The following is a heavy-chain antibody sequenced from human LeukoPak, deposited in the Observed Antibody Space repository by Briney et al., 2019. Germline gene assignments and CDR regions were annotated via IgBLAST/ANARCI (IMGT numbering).Heavy chain of an antibody. Sequence: GSLRLSCAASGFTVSSNYMSWVRQAPGKGLEWVSVIYSGGSTYYADSVKGRFTISRDNSKNTLYLQMNSLRAEDTAVYYCARGRWLQPAPFDYWGQGTLVTVSS. CDR2: IYSGGST. D-gene: IGHD5-24*01. J-gene: IGHJ4*02. CDR1: GFTVSSNY. V-gene: IGHV3-53*01. CDR3: ARGRWLQPAPFDY.